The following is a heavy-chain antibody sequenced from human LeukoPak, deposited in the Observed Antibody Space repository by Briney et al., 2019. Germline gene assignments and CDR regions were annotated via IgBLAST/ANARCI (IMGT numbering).Heavy chain of an antibody. CDR1: GDSISSSTYF. CDR3: ARGALLWFGAKMEYYFDY. CDR2: IYYTGST. Sequence: SETLSLTCTVSGDSISSSTYFWDWIRQPPGKGLEWIGSIYYTGSTYYNPSLKSRVTISVDTSKNQFSLKLTSMTAADTAVYYCARGALLWFGAKMEYYFDYWGQGTLLSVSS. D-gene: IGHD3-10*01. V-gene: IGHV4-39*07. J-gene: IGHJ4*02.